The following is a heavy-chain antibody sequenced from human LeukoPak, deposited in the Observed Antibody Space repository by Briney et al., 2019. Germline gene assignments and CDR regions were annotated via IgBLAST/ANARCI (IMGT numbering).Heavy chain of an antibody. V-gene: IGHV3-30-3*01. J-gene: IGHJ1*01. CDR1: GFTFSSYA. CDR2: ISYDGSNK. Sequence: PGGSLRLSCAASGFTFSSYAMHWVRQAPGKGLEWVAVISYDGSNKYYADSVKGRFTISRDNSKNTLYLQMNSLRAEDTAVYYCARDPYLTGIAADPLPQHWGQGTLVTVSS. CDR3: ARDPYLTGIAADPLPQH. D-gene: IGHD6-13*01.